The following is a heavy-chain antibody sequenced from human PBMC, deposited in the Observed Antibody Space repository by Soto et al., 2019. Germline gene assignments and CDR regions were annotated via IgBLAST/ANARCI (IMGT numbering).Heavy chain of an antibody. V-gene: IGHV3-30-3*01. CDR2: ISYDGSNK. J-gene: IGHJ4*02. CDR1: GFTFSSYA. D-gene: IGHD2-15*01. Sequence: QVQLVESGGGVVQPGRSLRLSCAASGFTFSSYAMHWVRQAPGKGLEWVAVISYDGSNKYYADSVKGRFTISRDNSKNTLYLQMNSLRADDTAVYYCARDVGGSGPSPEYYFDYWGQGTLVTVSS. CDR3: ARDVGGSGPSPEYYFDY.